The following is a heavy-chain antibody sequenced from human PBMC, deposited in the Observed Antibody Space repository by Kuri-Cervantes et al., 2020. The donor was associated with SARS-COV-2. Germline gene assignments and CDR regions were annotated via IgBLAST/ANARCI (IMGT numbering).Heavy chain of an antibody. CDR2: IYYSGST. J-gene: IGHJ6*02. Sequence: ESLKISGTVSGGSISSYYWSWIRQPPGKGLEWIGYIYYSGSTNYNPSLKSRVTISVDTSKNQFSLKLSSVTAADTAAYYCARGDCSGGSCYGMGVWGQGTTVTVSS. CDR3: ARGDCSGGSCYGMGV. D-gene: IGHD2-15*01. CDR1: GGSISSYY. V-gene: IGHV4-59*01.